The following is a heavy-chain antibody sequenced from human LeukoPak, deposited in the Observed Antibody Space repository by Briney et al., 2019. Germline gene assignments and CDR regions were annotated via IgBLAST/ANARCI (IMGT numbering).Heavy chain of an antibody. CDR1: GYTFTGYY. Sequence: ASVKVSCKASGYTFTGYYTHWVRQAPGQGLEWMGWISAYNGNTNYAQKLQGRVTMTTDTSTSTAYMELRSLRSDDTAVYYCARDIAAAEGENYWGQGTLVTVSS. J-gene: IGHJ4*02. D-gene: IGHD6-13*01. V-gene: IGHV1-18*04. CDR2: ISAYNGNT. CDR3: ARDIAAAEGENY.